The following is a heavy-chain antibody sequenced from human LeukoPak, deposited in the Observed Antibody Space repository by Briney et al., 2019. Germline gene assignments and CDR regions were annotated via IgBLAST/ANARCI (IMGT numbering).Heavy chain of an antibody. CDR3: ATDRSRYSGWYFVGFCFAPDY. J-gene: IGHJ4*02. D-gene: IGHD6-19*01. Sequence: PGGSLRLSCAASGFTFSSYAMSWVRQAPGKGLEWVSAISGSGGSTYYADSVKGRFTISRDNSKNTLYLQMNSLRAEDTAVYYCATDRSRYSGWYFVGFCFAPDYWGQGTLVTVSS. V-gene: IGHV3-23*01. CDR1: GFTFSSYA. CDR2: ISGSGGST.